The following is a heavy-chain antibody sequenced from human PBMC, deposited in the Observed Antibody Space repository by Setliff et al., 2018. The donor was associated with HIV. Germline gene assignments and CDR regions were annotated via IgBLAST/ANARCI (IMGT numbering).Heavy chain of an antibody. J-gene: IGHJ1*01. Sequence: GGSLRLSCAASGFTFSAYWMSWVRQAPGKGLEWVANIRQDGDVKYYVDSLKGRFSISRDNAKNTLYLQMNSLRAEDAAVYYCARADPLGEQVWSLQFFQLWGQGTLVTVS. CDR1: GFTFSAYW. CDR2: IRQDGDVK. V-gene: IGHV3-7*01. D-gene: IGHD3-10*01. CDR3: ARADPLGEQVWSLQFFQL.